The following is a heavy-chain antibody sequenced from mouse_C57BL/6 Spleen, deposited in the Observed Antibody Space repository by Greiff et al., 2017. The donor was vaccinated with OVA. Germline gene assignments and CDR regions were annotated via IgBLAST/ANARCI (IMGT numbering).Heavy chain of an antibody. V-gene: IGHV5-15*01. J-gene: IGHJ2*01. CDR1: GFTFSDYG. D-gene: IGHD2-1*01. Sequence: EVKLVESGGGLVQPGGSLKLSCAASGFTFSDYGMAWVRQAPRKGPEWVAFISNLAYSIYYADTVTGRFTISRENAKNTLYLEMSSLRSEDTAMYYCARRGGNYDFDYWGQGTTLTVSS. CDR2: ISNLAYSI. CDR3: ARRGGNYDFDY.